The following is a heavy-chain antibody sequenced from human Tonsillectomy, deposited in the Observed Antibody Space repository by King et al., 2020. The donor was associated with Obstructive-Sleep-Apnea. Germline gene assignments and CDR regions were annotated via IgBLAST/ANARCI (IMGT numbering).Heavy chain of an antibody. Sequence: VQLQESGPGLVKPSETLSLTCTVSGGSITTYYWSWIRQPPGKGLEWIGYIYYRGSTSYNPSLKSRVTLSLDTSKNQVSLRLTSMTAADTAMYYCARQDYDNPGNGYSNWFDTWGQGPLVTVSS. CDR1: GGSITTYY. V-gene: IGHV4-59*01. J-gene: IGHJ5*02. D-gene: IGHD3-22*01. CDR2: IYYRGST. CDR3: ARQDYDNPGNGYSNWFDT.